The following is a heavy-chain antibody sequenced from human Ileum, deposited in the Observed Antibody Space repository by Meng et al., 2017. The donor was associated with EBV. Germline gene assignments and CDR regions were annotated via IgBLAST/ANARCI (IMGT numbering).Heavy chain of an antibody. CDR2: TYRRSRWYY. V-gene: IGHV6-1*01. Sequence: RLQTSGPGLGQPPQGLPLSCVISGESVSSDTTAWNWIRQSPSRGLEWLGRTYRRSRWYYDYALSVKSRINISPDTSKNQVSLQLNSVTDEDTGIYYCATSRIAKFDRWGQGTLVTVSS. J-gene: IGHJ5*02. CDR3: ATSRIAKFDR. CDR1: GESVSSDTTA.